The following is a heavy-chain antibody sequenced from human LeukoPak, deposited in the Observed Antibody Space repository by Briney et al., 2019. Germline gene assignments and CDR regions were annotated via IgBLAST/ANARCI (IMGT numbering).Heavy chain of an antibody. J-gene: IGHJ6*03. V-gene: IGHV4-31*03. CDR2: IYYSGST. D-gene: IGHD2-2*01. CDR3: ARGVVVVPAATKVYYYYYMDV. CDR1: GGSISSGGYY. Sequence: PSETLSLTCTVSGGSISSGGYYWSWIRQHPGKGLEWIGYIYYSGSTYYNPSLKSRVTISVDTSKDQFSLKLSSVTAADTAVYYCARGVVVVPAATKVYYYYYMDVWGKGTTVTVSS.